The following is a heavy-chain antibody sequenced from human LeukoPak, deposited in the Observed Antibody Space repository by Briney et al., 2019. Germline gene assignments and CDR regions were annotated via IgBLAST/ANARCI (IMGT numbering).Heavy chain of an antibody. V-gene: IGHV3-33*08. CDR3: AREEMTTYGMDV. J-gene: IGHJ6*02. CDR1: GFTFSSYG. CDR2: IWYDGSNK. Sequence: PGGSLRLSCAASGFTFSSYGMLWVRQAPGKGLEWVAVIWYDGSNKYYADSVKGRFTISRDNSKNTLYLQMNSLRAEDTAVYYCAREEMTTYGMDVWGQGTTVTVSS. D-gene: IGHD5-24*01.